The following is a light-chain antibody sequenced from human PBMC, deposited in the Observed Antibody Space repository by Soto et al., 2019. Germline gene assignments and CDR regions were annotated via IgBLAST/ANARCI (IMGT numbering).Light chain of an antibody. CDR2: EDI. V-gene: IGLV2-23*01. Sequence: QSVLTQPASVSGSPGQSITISCTGTISDVGRYNLVSWYQQHPDKAPKLIIYEDIERPSGVSHRFSGSTSGNTASLTISGLKTEDAAKYFCCSYAGGASVVFGGGTKLTVL. J-gene: IGLJ2*01. CDR3: CSYAGGASVV. CDR1: ISDVGRYNL.